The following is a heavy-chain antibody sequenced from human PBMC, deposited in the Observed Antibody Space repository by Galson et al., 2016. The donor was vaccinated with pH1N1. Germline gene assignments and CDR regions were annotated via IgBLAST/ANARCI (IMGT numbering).Heavy chain of an antibody. J-gene: IGHJ6*02. CDR2: ISYNGHDQ. CDR3: ARADWSYADTDYNGMDV. Sequence: SLRLSCAASGFSFDTYAMHWVRQAPGKGLEWVAFISYNGHDQSYADSLKGRFIISRDNSKNTVYLQLNSLRTEDTAVYYCARADWSYADTDYNGMDVWGQGTTVAVSS. CDR1: GFSFDTYA. V-gene: IGHV3-30-3*01. D-gene: IGHD3-16*01.